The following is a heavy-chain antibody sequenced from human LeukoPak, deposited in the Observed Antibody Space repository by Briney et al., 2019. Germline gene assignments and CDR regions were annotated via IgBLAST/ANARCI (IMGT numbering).Heavy chain of an antibody. J-gene: IGHJ5*02. CDR3: VRRSGFDVAGTWWFDP. CDR1: GGPTNVSSSY. D-gene: IGHD6-13*01. V-gene: IGHV4-39*07. Sequence: SETLSLTCTVSGGPTNVSSSYWGWIRQPPGKGRGWFGGIYYSGSTYYNPSLKSRVTISVDTSKNQFSLKLSSVTAADTAVYYCVRRSGFDVAGTWWFDPWGQGTLVTVSS. CDR2: IYYSGST.